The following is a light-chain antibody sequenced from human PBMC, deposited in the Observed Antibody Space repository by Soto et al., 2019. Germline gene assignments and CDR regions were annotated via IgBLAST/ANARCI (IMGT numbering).Light chain of an antibody. CDR1: SSDVGVYNY. Sequence: QAVVTQPASVSGSPGQSITISCIGTSSDVGVYNYVSWYQQHPGKAPKLMIYEVSNRPSGVSNRFSGSKSGNTASLTISGLQAEDEADYYCSSYTSSTTGVFGTGTKLTVL. J-gene: IGLJ1*01. V-gene: IGLV2-14*01. CDR3: SSYTSSTTGV. CDR2: EVS.